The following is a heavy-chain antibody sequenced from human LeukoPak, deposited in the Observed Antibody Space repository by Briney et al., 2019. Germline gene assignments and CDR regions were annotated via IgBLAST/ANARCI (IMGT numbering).Heavy chain of an antibody. D-gene: IGHD3-10*01. CDR2: INPNSGGT. CDR3: ASDLDYYGSGSFFNI. V-gene: IGHV1-2*02. J-gene: IGHJ3*02. Sequence: ASVTVSCKASGYTFTAYSMHWVRQAPGQGLEWMGWINPNSGGTNYAQKFQGRVTMTRDTSITTAYMELSRLSSDDTAVYYCASDLDYYGSGSFFNIWGQGTMVTVSS. CDR1: GYTFTAYS.